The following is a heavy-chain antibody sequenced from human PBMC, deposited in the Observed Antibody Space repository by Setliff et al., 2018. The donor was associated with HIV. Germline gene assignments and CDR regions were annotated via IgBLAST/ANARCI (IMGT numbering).Heavy chain of an antibody. D-gene: IGHD3-10*01. Sequence: ASETLSLTCTVSGGSISISSHYWGWIRQPPGKGLEWIGRIYHSGITYYNASLKSRVSISVDTSKNQFSVKLNSVTAADTAVYYCARSISLLRGPLGDVFDIWGQGTMVTVS. CDR3: ARSISLLRGPLGDVFDI. CDR1: GGSISISSHY. V-gene: IGHV4-39*01. CDR2: IYHSGIT. J-gene: IGHJ3*02.